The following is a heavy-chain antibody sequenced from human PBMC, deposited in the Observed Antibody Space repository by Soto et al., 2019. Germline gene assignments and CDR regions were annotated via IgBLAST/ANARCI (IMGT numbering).Heavy chain of an antibody. CDR2: INPNSGGT. D-gene: IGHD6-25*01. CDR3: ARGFLFKGYSSGRLDP. J-gene: IGHJ5*02. V-gene: IGHV1-2*04. CDR1: GYTFTGYY. Sequence: ASVKVSCKASGYTFTGYYMHWVRQAPGQGLEWMGWINPNSGGTNYAQKFQGWVTMTRDTSISTAYMELSRLRSDDTAVYYCARGFLFKGYSSGRLDPWGQGTLVTVSS.